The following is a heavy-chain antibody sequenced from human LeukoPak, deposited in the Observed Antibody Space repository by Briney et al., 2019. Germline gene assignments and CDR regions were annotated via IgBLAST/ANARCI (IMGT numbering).Heavy chain of an antibody. D-gene: IGHD6-13*01. V-gene: IGHV4-39*01. Sequence: SETLSLTCTVSGGSISSSSYYWGWIRQPPGKGLEWIGSIYYSGSTYYNPSLKSRVTISVGTSKNQFSLKLSSVTAADTAVYYCARISIDGSSWFDYYYYMDVWGKGTTVTVSS. CDR1: GGSISSSSYY. CDR2: IYYSGST. J-gene: IGHJ6*03. CDR3: ARISIDGSSWFDYYYYMDV.